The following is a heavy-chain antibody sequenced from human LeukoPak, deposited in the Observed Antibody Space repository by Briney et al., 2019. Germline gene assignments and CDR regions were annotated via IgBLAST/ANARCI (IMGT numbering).Heavy chain of an antibody. D-gene: IGHD3-22*01. Sequence: ASVKVSCKASGYTFTSYGISWVRQAPGQGLEWMGWISAYNGNTNYAQKLQGGVTMTTDTSTSTAYMELRSLRSDDTAVYYCARGFFDYYDSSGRRYNWFDPWGQGTLVTVSS. CDR3: ARGFFDYYDSSGRRYNWFDP. V-gene: IGHV1-18*01. CDR1: GYTFTSYG. J-gene: IGHJ5*02. CDR2: ISAYNGNT.